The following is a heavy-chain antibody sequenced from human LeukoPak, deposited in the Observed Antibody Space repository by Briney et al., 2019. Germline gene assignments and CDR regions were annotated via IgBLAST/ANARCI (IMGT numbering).Heavy chain of an antibody. CDR2: IYYSGST. V-gene: IGHV4-59*01. CDR1: GGSISSYY. Sequence: SETLSLTCAVSGGSISSYYWSWIRQPPGKELEWIGYIYYSGSTNYNPSLKSRVTISVDTSKNQFSLQLSSVTAADTAVYYCARATSGWMDWYFDLWGRGTLVTVSS. CDR3: ARATSGWMDWYFDL. J-gene: IGHJ2*01. D-gene: IGHD6-19*01.